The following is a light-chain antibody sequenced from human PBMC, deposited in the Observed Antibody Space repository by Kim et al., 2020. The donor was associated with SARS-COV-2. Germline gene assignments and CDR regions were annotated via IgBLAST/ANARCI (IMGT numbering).Light chain of an antibody. CDR3: QQYGSSYT. V-gene: IGKV3-20*01. CDR2: GAS. CDR1: QSVSSRY. J-gene: IGKJ2*01. Sequence: EIVLTQSPGTLSLSPGERATLSCRASQSVSSRYLAWYQQKPGQAPRLLIYGASSTATGIPDRFSGSGSGTDFTLTITRLEPVDFAVYYCQQYGSSYTFGQGTKLEIK.